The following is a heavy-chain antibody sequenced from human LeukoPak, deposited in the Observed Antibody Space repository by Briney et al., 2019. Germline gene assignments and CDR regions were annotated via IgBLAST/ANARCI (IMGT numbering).Heavy chain of an antibody. J-gene: IGHJ6*03. V-gene: IGHV4-59*01. CDR1: GGSISSYY. CDR2: IYYSGST. D-gene: IGHD3-9*01. Sequence: PSETPSLTCTVSGGSISSYYWSWIRQPPGKGLEWIGYIYYSGSTNYNPSLKSRVTISVDTSKNQFSLKLSSVTAADTAVYYCARAKGYDILTGSYYYYMDVWGKGTTVTVSS. CDR3: ARAKGYDILTGSYYYYMDV.